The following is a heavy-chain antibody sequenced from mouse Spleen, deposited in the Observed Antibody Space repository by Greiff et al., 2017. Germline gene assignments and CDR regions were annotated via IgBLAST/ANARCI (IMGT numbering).Heavy chain of an antibody. Sequence: VHLVESGAELVKPGASVKISCKASGYAFSSYWMNWVKQRPGKGLEWIGQIYPGDGGTNYNGKFKGKATLTADKSSSTAYMQLSSLTSEGSAVYFCAGSWVKNGNWYFADWGAGTTVTVSS. CDR3: AGSWVKNGNWYFAD. V-gene: IGHV1-80*01. J-gene: IGHJ1*01. CDR2: IYPGDGGT. D-gene: IGHD1-3*01. CDR1: GYAFSSYW.